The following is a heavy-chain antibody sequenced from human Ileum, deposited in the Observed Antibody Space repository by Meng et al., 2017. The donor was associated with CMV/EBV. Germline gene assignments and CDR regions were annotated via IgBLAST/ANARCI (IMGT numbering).Heavy chain of an antibody. J-gene: IGHJ5*02. Sequence: FLSYPIRWVPQAPGQGLEWMGGIIPILGISTYAQQFQGRVTITADKSTSTAYMELSSLRSEDTAVYYCASSHYDFWSGYHNYNWFDPWGQGTLVTVSS. CDR1: FLSYP. V-gene: IGHV1-69*10. CDR2: IIPILGIS. CDR3: ASSHYDFWSGYHNYNWFDP. D-gene: IGHD3-3*01.